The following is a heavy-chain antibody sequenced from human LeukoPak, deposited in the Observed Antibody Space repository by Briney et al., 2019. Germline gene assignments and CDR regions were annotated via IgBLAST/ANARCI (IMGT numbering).Heavy chain of an antibody. Sequence: SVKVSCKASGGTFSSYAISSVRHAPGQGLEWMGRIIPIFGTANYAQKFQGRVTITTDESTSTAYMELSSLRSEDRAVYYCARDGDYGDYADDYWGQGTLVTVSS. J-gene: IGHJ4*02. CDR3: ARDGDYGDYADDY. CDR2: IIPIFGTA. V-gene: IGHV1-69*05. D-gene: IGHD4-17*01. CDR1: GGTFSSYA.